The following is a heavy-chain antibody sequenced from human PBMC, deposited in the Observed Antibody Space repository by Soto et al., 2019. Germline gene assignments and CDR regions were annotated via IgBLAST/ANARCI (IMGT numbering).Heavy chain of an antibody. CDR2: ISSSGSTI. D-gene: IGHD5-18*01. CDR1: GWPFSTYS. Sequence: EVQLVESGGGWVQPGGSRRLSCAASGWPFSTYSMNWVRQAPGKGLEWISYISSSGSTIYYADSVKGRFTISRDNAKNSLYLQMNSLRDDDTAVYYCARDYDYGYDYWGQGALVTVSS. CDR3: ARDYDYGYDY. V-gene: IGHV3-48*02. J-gene: IGHJ4*02.